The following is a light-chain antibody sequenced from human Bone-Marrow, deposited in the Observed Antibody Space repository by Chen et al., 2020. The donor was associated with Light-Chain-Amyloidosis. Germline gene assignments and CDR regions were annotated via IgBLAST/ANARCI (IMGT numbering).Light chain of an antibody. Sequence: DIVLTHSPATLSLFPGQTVSLSCTTSQSLENDLGWYQQKPGQSPKLLIYCASKRATGVPARFTASGSGTDFTLTITSLEPEDFALYYCHQGHSWNTFGPGTKLEVK. CDR3: HQGHSWNT. V-gene: IGKV3-11*01. CDR2: CAS. J-gene: IGKJ3*01. CDR1: QSLEND.